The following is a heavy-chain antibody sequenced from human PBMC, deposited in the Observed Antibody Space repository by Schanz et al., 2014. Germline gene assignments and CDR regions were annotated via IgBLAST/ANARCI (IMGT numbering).Heavy chain of an antibody. J-gene: IGHJ4*02. CDR3: ASGFDFWDR. V-gene: IGHV1-69*02. Sequence: QVQLVQSGAEVKKPGSSVKVSCKASGGTFSSYTISWVRQAPGQGLEWMGRINPSGGSTTYAQKFQGRVTMTRDTSASTAYMELTSLRSEDTAVYFCASGFDFWDRWGQGTLVIVSS. CDR1: GGTFSSYT. D-gene: IGHD3-3*01. CDR2: INPSGGST.